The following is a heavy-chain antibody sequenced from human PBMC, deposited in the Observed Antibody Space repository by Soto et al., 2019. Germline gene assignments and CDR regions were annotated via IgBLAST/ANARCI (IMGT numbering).Heavy chain of an antibody. CDR3: ARAPYGSGLSDAFDI. CDR1: GYSFTSYW. V-gene: IGHV5-51*01. D-gene: IGHD3-10*01. J-gene: IGHJ3*02. CDR2: IYPGDSDT. Sequence: GESLKISCKGSGYSFTSYWIGWVRQMPGKGLEWMGIIYPGDSDTRYSPSFQGQVTISADKSISTAYLQWSSLKASDTAMYYCARAPYGSGLSDAFDIWGQGTMVTVSS.